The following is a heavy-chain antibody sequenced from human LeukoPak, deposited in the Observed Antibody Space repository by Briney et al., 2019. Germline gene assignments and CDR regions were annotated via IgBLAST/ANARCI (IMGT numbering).Heavy chain of an antibody. CDR1: GFTLSNYG. D-gene: IGHD3-3*01. Sequence: GGSLRLSCAASGFTLSNYGVHWVRQAPGKGLEWVALISYDGSNKDYADFVKGRFFISRDNSKNTLYLQMNSLRAEDTAVYYCARDGVERGFDPWGQGTLVTVSS. CDR3: ARDGVERGFDP. CDR2: ISYDGSNK. J-gene: IGHJ5*02. V-gene: IGHV3-30*03.